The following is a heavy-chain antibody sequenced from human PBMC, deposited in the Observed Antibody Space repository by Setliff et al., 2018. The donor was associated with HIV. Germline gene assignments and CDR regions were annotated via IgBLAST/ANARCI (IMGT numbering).Heavy chain of an antibody. Sequence: PSETLSLTCTVSGGSINSFYWNWVRQPAGRGLEWIGRIFASGNTNYNPSLKSRVTISVDTSKNQFSLKLSSVTAADTAVYYCARHDLGGNQDFDYWGQGTLVTVSS. D-gene: IGHD2-15*01. V-gene: IGHV4-4*07. J-gene: IGHJ4*02. CDR3: ARHDLGGNQDFDY. CDR1: GGSINSFY. CDR2: IFASGNT.